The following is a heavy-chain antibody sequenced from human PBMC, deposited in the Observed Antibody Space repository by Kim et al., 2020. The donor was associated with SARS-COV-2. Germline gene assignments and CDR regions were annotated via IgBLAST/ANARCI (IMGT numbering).Heavy chain of an antibody. CDR3: AKGGTETTVTKDVVFCDY. CDR1: GFTFSSYA. Sequence: GGSLRLSCAASGFTFSSYAMSWVRQAPGKGLEWVSAISGSGGSTYYADSVKGRFTISRDNSKNTLYLQMNSLRAEDTAVYYCAKGGTETTVTKDVVFCDYWGQGTLVTVSS. CDR2: ISGSGGST. D-gene: IGHD4-17*01. V-gene: IGHV3-23*01. J-gene: IGHJ4*02.